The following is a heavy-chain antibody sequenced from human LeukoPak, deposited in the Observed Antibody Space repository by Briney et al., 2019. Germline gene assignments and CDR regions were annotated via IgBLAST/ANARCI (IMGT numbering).Heavy chain of an antibody. D-gene: IGHD4-11*01. Sequence: GGSLRLSCAASGFTFSSYWMSWVRQAPGKGLEWVANIKQAGSENYYVDSVKGRFTISRDNAKNSLYLQMNSLRAEDTAVYYCARGKTTVTPGYFDYWGQGTLVTVSS. CDR1: GFTFSSYW. J-gene: IGHJ4*02. CDR2: IKQAGSEN. CDR3: ARGKTTVTPGYFDY. V-gene: IGHV3-7*01.